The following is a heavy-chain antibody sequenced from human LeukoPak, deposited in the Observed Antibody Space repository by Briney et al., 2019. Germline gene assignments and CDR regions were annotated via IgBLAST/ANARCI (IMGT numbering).Heavy chain of an antibody. CDR2: IYWNDDK. V-gene: IGHV2-5*01. D-gene: IGHD2-21*02. CDR1: GFSLSTSGVG. CDR3: ARSVGVTPFDY. J-gene: IGHJ4*02. Sequence: SGPTLVNPTQTLTLTGTFSGFSLSTSGVGVGWIRQPPGKALEWLALIYWNDDKRYSPSLKSRLTITKDASKNQVVLTMTNMDPVDTATYYCARSVGVTPFDYWGQGTLVIVSS.